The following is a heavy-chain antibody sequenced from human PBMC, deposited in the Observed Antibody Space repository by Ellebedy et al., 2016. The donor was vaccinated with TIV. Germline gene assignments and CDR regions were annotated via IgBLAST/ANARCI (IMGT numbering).Heavy chain of an antibody. V-gene: IGHV4-34*01. D-gene: IGHD3-9*01. J-gene: IGHJ6*02. CDR2: INHSGST. Sequence: SETLSLXCAVYGGSFSGYYWSWIRQPPGKGLEWIGEINHSGSTNYNPSLKSRVTISVDTSKNQFSLKLGSVTAADTAVYYCARDRTRLVGPGVYYYYGMDVWGQGTTVTVSS. CDR1: GGSFSGYY. CDR3: ARDRTRLVGPGVYYYYGMDV.